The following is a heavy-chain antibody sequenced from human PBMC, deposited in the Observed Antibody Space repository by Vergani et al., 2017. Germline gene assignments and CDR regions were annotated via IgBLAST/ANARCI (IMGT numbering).Heavy chain of an antibody. D-gene: IGHD2-15*01. Sequence: QVQLVQSGAEVKKPGASVKVSCKASGYTFSSYTISWVRQAPGQGLEWMGRIIPIFDTANYAQKFQGRVTITADESTSTAYMELSSLRSEDTAVYYCALRLRRSGGFFDPWGQGTLVTVSS. CDR3: ALRLRRSGGFFDP. CDR1: GYTFSSYT. V-gene: IGHV1-69*18. J-gene: IGHJ5*02. CDR2: IIPIFDTA.